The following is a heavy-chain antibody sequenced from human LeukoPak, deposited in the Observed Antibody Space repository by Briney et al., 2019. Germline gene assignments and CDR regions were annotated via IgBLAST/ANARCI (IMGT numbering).Heavy chain of an antibody. J-gene: IGHJ4*02. V-gene: IGHV1-24*01. CDR1: GYTLTELS. CDR2: FDPEDGET. D-gene: IGHD3-22*01. Sequence: ASVKVSCKVSGYTLTELSMHWVRQAPGKGLEWMGGFDPEDGETIYAQKFQGRVTMTEDTSTDTAYMELSSLRSEDTAVYYCATALSSYYYDSSGSRGWGQGTLVTVSS. CDR3: ATALSSYYYDSSGSRG.